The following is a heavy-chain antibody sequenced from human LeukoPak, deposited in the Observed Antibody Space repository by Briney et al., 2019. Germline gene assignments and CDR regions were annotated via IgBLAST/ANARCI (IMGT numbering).Heavy chain of an antibody. Sequence: GGSLRLSCAASGFIFSNYGMHWVRQAPGKGLEWVAVIWFDGSNKYYADSVKGRFTISRDNSKNTLYLQMDSLRAEDTAVYYCARTQGRFYGSGSYKGLDYWGQGILVTVSS. CDR3: ARTQGRFYGSGSYKGLDY. V-gene: IGHV3-33*01. J-gene: IGHJ4*02. CDR1: GFIFSNYG. CDR2: IWFDGSNK. D-gene: IGHD3-10*01.